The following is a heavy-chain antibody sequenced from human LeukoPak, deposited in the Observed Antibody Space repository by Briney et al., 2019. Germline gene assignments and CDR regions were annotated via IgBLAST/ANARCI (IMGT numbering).Heavy chain of an antibody. J-gene: IGHJ6*03. CDR3: ARSAYYDFWSGYYYMDV. Sequence: GESLKISCKGSGYSFTSYWIGWVRQMPGKGLEWMGIIYPGDSDTKYSPSFQGQVTISADKSIAYLQWSSLKASDTAMYYCARSAYYDFWSGYYYMDVWGKGTTVTVSS. CDR1: GYSFTSYW. D-gene: IGHD3-3*01. CDR2: IYPGDSDT. V-gene: IGHV5-51*01.